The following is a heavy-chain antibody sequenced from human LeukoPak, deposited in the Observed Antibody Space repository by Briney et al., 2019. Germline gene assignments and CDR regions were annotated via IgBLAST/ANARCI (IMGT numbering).Heavy chain of an antibody. CDR1: GFTFSNYW. Sequence: GGSLRLSCAASGFTFSNYWMSWVRQAPGKGLEWVANIKQDGSERYYVDSVKGRFTISRDNAKNSLYLQMNSLRAEDTALYYCAKLSDDYWGQGTLVTVSS. V-gene: IGHV3-7*03. CDR2: IKQDGSER. D-gene: IGHD3-10*01. CDR3: AKLSDDY. J-gene: IGHJ4*02.